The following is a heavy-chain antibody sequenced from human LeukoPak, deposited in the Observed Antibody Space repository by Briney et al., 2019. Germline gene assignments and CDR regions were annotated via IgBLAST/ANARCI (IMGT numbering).Heavy chain of an antibody. J-gene: IGHJ6*03. CDR3: ARGPNYSSFGSTYYYYMDV. D-gene: IGHD4-11*01. V-gene: IGHV1-8*03. Sequence: GASVKVSCKASGHMFTNYDINWVRQATGQGLEWMGWMNPQSGNTGYAQKFRGRVTITRDTSITTAYMELSSLRSEDTAVYYCARGPNYSSFGSTYYYYMDVWGKGTTVTVSS. CDR2: MNPQSGNT. CDR1: GHMFTNYD.